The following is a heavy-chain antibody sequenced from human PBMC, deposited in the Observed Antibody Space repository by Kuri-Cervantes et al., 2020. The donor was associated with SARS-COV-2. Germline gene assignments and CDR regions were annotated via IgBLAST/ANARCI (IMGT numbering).Heavy chain of an antibody. V-gene: IGHV3-23*01. CDR1: GFTFSNAW. J-gene: IGHJ4*02. CDR2: ISGGGDYT. CDR3: AKDLSTVTRPWYFDY. Sequence: GESLKISCAASGFTFSNAWMSWVRQAPGKGLEWVSSISGGGDYTHYADSVKGRFTISRDKDTLYLQINNLRTEDTAVYYCAKDLSTVTRPWYFDYWGQGTLVTVSS. D-gene: IGHD4-17*01.